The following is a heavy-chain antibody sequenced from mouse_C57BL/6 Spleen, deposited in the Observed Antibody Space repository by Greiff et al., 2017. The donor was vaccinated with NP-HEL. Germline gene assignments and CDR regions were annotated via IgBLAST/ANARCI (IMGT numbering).Heavy chain of an antibody. J-gene: IGHJ1*03. Sequence: VQLQQPGAELVMPGASVKLSCKASGYTFTSYWMHWVKQRPGQGLEWIGEIDPSDSYTNYNQKFKGKSTLTVDKSSSTAYMQLSSLTSEDSAVYYCAREGITTVVATKYFDVWGTGTTVTVSS. V-gene: IGHV1-69*01. D-gene: IGHD1-1*01. CDR1: GYTFTSYW. CDR2: IDPSDSYT. CDR3: AREGITTVVATKYFDV.